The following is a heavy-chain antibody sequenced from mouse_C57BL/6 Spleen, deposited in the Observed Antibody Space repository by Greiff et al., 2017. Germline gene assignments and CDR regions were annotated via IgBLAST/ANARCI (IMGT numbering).Heavy chain of an antibody. D-gene: IGHD1-1*01. V-gene: IGHV1-59*01. CDR2: IDPSDSYT. J-gene: IGHJ2*01. CDR3: APDPFITTVVATDY. Sequence: QVQLQQPGAELVRPGTSVKLSCKASGYTFTSYWMHWVKQRPGQGLEWIGVIDPSDSYTNYNQKFKGKATLTVDTSSSTAYMQLSSLTSEDSAVYYCAPDPFITTVVATDYWGRGTTLTVSS. CDR1: GYTFTSYW.